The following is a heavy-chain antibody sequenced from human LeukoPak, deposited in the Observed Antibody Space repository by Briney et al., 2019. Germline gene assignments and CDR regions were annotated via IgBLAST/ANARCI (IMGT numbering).Heavy chain of an antibody. CDR2: IIPILGIA. V-gene: IGHV1-69*04. D-gene: IGHD5-24*01. CDR1: GGTLSSYA. J-gene: IGHJ4*02. Sequence: SVKVSCKASGGTLSSYAISWVRQAPGQGLEWMGRIIPILGIANYAQKFQGRVTITADKSTSTAYMELSSLRSEDTAVYYCARDLGDGYNYWGQGTLVTVSS. CDR3: ARDLGDGYNY.